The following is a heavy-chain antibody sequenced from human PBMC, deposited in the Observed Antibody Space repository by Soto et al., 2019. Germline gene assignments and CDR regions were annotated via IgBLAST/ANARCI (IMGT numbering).Heavy chain of an antibody. CDR2: ISYDGSNK. D-gene: IGHD2-15*01. V-gene: IGHV3-30*18. Sequence: GGSLRLSCAASGFTFSSYGMHWVRQAPGKGLEWVAVISYDGSNKYYADSVKGRFTISRGNSKNTLYLQMNSLRAEDTAVYYCAKEFIGRPLSWFDPWGQGTLVTVSS. CDR3: AKEFIGRPLSWFDP. CDR1: GFTFSSYG. J-gene: IGHJ5*02.